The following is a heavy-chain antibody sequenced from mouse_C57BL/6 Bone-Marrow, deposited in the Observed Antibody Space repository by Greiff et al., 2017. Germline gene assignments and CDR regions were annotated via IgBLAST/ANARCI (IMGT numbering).Heavy chain of an antibody. D-gene: IGHD1-1*02. V-gene: IGHV1-80*01. CDR1: GYAFSSYW. J-gene: IGHJ2*01. Sequence: QVQLQQSGAELVKPGASVKISCKASGYAFSSYWMNWVKQRPGKGLEWIGQIYPGDGDTNYNGKFKGKATLTADKSSSTAYMQRSSLTSEDYAVYVCSREWAYYVGDYFDYWGQGTTLTVSS. CDR3: SREWAYYVGDYFDY. CDR2: IYPGDGDT.